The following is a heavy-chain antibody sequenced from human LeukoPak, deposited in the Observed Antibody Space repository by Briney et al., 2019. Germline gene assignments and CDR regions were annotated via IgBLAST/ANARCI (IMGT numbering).Heavy chain of an antibody. CDR1: GFTLSSYA. CDR2: ISGSGGST. CDR3: AKNSPGIFGVVIIPFDY. J-gene: IGHJ4*02. D-gene: IGHD3-3*01. Sequence: PGGSLRLSCAASGFTLSSYAMSWVRQAPGKGLEWVSAISGSGGSTYYADSVKGRFTISRDNSKNTLYLQMNSLRAEDTAVYYCAKNSPGIFGVVIIPFDYWGQGTLVTVSS. V-gene: IGHV3-23*01.